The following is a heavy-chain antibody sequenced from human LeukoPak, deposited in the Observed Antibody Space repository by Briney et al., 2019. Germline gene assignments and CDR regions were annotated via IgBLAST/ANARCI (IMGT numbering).Heavy chain of an antibody. V-gene: IGHV3-23*01. J-gene: IGHJ4*02. CDR2: ISGISGST. Sequence: GGSLRLSCAASGFAFSSYAMSWVRQAPGKGLEWVSAISGISGSTYYADSVEGRFTISRDNSQNTLYVQMNSLRAEDTAVYYCAKEGYSYGYDFDYWGQGTLVTVSS. CDR3: AKEGYSYGYDFDY. CDR1: GFAFSSYA. D-gene: IGHD5-18*01.